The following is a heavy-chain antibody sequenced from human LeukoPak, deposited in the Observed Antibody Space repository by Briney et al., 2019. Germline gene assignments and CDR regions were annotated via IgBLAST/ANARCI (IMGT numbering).Heavy chain of an antibody. CDR1: GFTFSSYA. V-gene: IGHV3-30-3*01. CDR2: ISHDGSNK. Sequence: GSLRLSCAASGFTFSSYAMHWVRQAPGKGLEWVAVISHDGSNKYYADSVKGRFTISRDNSKNTLYLQMSSLRAGDTAFYYCARRGSHCSSAACYSGDYWGQGTLVTVSS. J-gene: IGHJ4*02. CDR3: ARRGSHCSSAACYSGDY. D-gene: IGHD2-15*01.